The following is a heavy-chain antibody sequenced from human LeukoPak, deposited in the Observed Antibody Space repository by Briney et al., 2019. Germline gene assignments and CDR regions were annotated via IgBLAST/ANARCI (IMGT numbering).Heavy chain of an antibody. CDR1: GFTFSSNA. D-gene: IGHD2-2*01. V-gene: IGHV3-23*01. CDR3: AKDRIVVVPAARYNWFDP. CDR2: ISGSGGST. J-gene: IGHJ5*02. Sequence: GGSLRLSCAASGFTFSSNAMSWVGPAPGKGLEWVSAISGSGGSTYYADSVKGRFTISRDNSKNTLYLQMNSLRAEDTAVYYCAKDRIVVVPAARYNWFDPWGQGTLVTVSS.